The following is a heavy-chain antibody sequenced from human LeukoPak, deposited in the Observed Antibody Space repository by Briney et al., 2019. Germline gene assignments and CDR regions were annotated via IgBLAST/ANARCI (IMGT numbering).Heavy chain of an antibody. CDR2: INIGGTNT. J-gene: IGHJ5*02. V-gene: IGHV3-11*01. CDR1: GFTFNDYY. CDR3: ATDGAGFDT. Sequence: GGSLRLSCAASGFTFNDYYMSWIRQAPGKGLEWPSYINIGGTNTHYADSVKGRFTISKDNAKKSLYLEMNNLRAEDTAVYYCATDGAGFDTWGQGVLVTVSS.